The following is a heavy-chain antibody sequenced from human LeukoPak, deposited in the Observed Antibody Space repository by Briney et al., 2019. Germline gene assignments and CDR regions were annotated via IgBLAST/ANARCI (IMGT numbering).Heavy chain of an antibody. Sequence: SQTLSLTCSVPGGSVSSNNHYWTWIRQPPGKGLEWIGYISYSGNTYYNPSLKSRIIISVDTSKNQFSLSLISVTAADTAVYYCARLLAGEYDPFDIWGQGTMVTVSS. CDR2: ISYSGNT. V-gene: IGHV4-30-4*01. D-gene: IGHD3-10*01. CDR1: GGSVSSNNHY. J-gene: IGHJ3*02. CDR3: ARLLAGEYDPFDI.